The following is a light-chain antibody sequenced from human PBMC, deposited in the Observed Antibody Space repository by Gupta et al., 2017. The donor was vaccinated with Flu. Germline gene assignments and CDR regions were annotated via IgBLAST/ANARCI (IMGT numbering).Light chain of an antibody. CDR2: EVS. Sequence: SAPTQPSPVSRSPGPSITISCTGTSSDVGGYYYVSWYQQHPGTAPKLMIYEVSNRPSGVSNRFSGSKSGNTASLTISGLQAEDEADYYCSSYISSSTLVFGGGTKLTVL. CDR3: SSYISSSTLV. V-gene: IGLV2-14*01. CDR1: SSDVGGYYY. J-gene: IGLJ3*02.